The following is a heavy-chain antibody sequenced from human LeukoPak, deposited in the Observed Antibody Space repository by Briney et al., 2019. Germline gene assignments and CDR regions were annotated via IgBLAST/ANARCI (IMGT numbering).Heavy chain of an antibody. CDR1: GGTFSSYA. CDR3: ARDANPGIAVAGYWYFDL. J-gene: IGHJ2*01. V-gene: IGHV1-69*13. CDR2: IIPIFGTA. D-gene: IGHD6-19*01. Sequence: SVKVSCKASGGTFSSYAIGWVRQAPGQGLEWMGGIIPIFGTANYAQKFQGRVTITADESTSTAYMELSSLRSEDTAVYYCARDANPGIAVAGYWYFDLWGRGTLVTVSS.